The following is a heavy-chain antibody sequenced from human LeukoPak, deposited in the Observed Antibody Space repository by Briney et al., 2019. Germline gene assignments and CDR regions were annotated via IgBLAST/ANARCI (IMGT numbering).Heavy chain of an antibody. CDR2: ISNNGGST. CDR1: GFTFSSYA. D-gene: IGHD3-10*01. V-gene: IGHV3-64*01. J-gene: IGHJ4*02. CDR3: ARGGLQRFGDFGDY. Sequence: PGGSLRLSCAASGFTFSSYAMHWVRQAPGKGLEYVSAISNNGGSTYYANSVKGRFTISRDNSKNTLYLQMGSLRAEDMAVYYCARGGLQRFGDFGDYWGQGTLVTVSS.